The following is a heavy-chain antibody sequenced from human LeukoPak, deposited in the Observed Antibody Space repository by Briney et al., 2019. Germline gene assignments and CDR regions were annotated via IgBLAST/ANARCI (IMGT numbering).Heavy chain of an antibody. CDR2: IYTSGST. CDR3: ARDLGSSLGEGFDY. Sequence: SETLPLTCTVSGGSISSYYWSWIRQPAGKGLEWIGRIYTSGSTNYNPSLKSRVTMLVDTSKNQFSLKLTSVTAADTAVYYCARDLGSSLGEGFDYWGQGTLVTVSS. J-gene: IGHJ4*02. V-gene: IGHV4-4*07. D-gene: IGHD1-26*01. CDR1: GGSISSYY.